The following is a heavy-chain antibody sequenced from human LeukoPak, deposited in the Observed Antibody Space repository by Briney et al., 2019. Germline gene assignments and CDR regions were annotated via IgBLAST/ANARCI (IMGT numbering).Heavy chain of an antibody. CDR2: IYTSGST. D-gene: IGHD3-22*01. V-gene: IGHV4-4*07. J-gene: IGHJ3*02. CDR1: GGFISTYY. CDR3: ARGPYSYDSSGAFDI. Sequence: PSETLSLTCTVSGGFISTYYWSWIRQPAGKGLEWIGRIYTSGSTNYNPSLKSRVTMSVDTSKNQFSLKLSSVTAADTAVYFCARGPYSYDSSGAFDIWGQGTMVTVSS.